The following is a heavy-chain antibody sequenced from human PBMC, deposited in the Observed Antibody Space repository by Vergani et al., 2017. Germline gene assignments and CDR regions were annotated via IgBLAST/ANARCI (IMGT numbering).Heavy chain of an antibody. D-gene: IGHD3-10*01. Sequence: QVQLQESGPGLVKPSETLSLTCAVSGYSISSGYYWGWIRQPPGKGLEWIGSIYHSGSTYYNPSLKSRVTISVDTSKNQFSLKLSSVTAADTAVYYCARNAPYYYGSGIYFYYYYMDVWGKGTTVTVSS. J-gene: IGHJ6*03. CDR3: ARNAPYYYGSGIYFYYYYMDV. CDR1: GYSISSGYY. CDR2: IYHSGST. V-gene: IGHV4-38-2*01.